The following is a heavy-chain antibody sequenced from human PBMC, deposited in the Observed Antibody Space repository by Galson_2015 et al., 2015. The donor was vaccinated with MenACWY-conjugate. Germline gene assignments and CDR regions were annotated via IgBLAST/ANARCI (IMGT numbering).Heavy chain of an antibody. CDR2: ISHSGST. Sequence: TLSLTCAVYGGSFSGYYWSWIRQAPGKGLEWIGEISHSGSTNYNPSLKSRVTISVDTSKNQFSLKQSSVTAADTAVYYCARRYSSGWYYFDYWGQGTLVTVSS. CDR3: ARRYSSGWYYFDY. D-gene: IGHD6-19*01. J-gene: IGHJ4*02. V-gene: IGHV4-34*01. CDR1: GGSFSGYY.